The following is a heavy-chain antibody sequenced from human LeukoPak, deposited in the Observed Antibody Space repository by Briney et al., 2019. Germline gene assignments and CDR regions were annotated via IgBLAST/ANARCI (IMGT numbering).Heavy chain of an antibody. CDR3: ARGYVLDY. J-gene: IGHJ4*02. CDR2: INHSGST. CDR1: GGSFSGYY. V-gene: IGHV4-34*01. D-gene: IGHD3-16*01. Sequence: SETLSLTCAVYGGSFSGYYWSWIRQPPGKGLEWIEEINHSGSTNYNPSLKSRVTISVDTSKNQFSLKLSSVTAADTAVYYCARGYVLDYWGQGTLVTVSS.